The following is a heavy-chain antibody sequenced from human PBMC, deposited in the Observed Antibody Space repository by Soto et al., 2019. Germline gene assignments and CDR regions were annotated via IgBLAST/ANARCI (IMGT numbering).Heavy chain of an antibody. CDR2: VSASGTGT. CDR1: GFTFRSYA. CDR3: ARDQGASYGLYYFDY. J-gene: IGHJ4*02. D-gene: IGHD5-18*01. V-gene: IGHV3-23*01. Sequence: EVQLLESGGGLVQPGGSLRLSCAASGFTFRSYAMSWVRQAPGKGLEWVSAVSASGTGTYYSESVKGRFTISRDNSKNTLYLQMNSLRAEDTALYYCARDQGASYGLYYFDYWGQGTLVTVSS.